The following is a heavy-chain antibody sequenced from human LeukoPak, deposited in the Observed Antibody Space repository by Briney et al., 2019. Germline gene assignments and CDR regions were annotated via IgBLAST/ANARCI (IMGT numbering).Heavy chain of an antibody. Sequence: PGGSLRLSCAASGLTFSSYSMNWVRQTPGKGLEWVSYISSSSNAIYYADSVKGRFTISRDNARNSLYLQMNSLRDEDTAVYYCARARASGRSGFDYWGQGTLVTVSS. D-gene: IGHD2-15*01. CDR2: ISSSSNAI. CDR1: GLTFSSYS. V-gene: IGHV3-48*02. CDR3: ARARASGRSGFDY. J-gene: IGHJ4*02.